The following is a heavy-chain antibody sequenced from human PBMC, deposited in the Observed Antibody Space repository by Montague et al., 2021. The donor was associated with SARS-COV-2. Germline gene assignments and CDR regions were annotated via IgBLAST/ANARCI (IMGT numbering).Heavy chain of an antibody. V-gene: IGHV2-5*02. CDR3: AHSRYYYYDSSGYRVYYFDY. CDR2: IYWDDDK. CDR1: GFSLSTSGVG. D-gene: IGHD3-22*01. J-gene: IGHJ4*02. Sequence: PALVKPTQTLTLTCTFSGFSLSTSGVGVGWIRQPPGKALEWLALIYWDDDKRYSPSLKSRLTITKDTSKNQVVLTMTNMDPVDTATYYCAHSRYYYYDSSGYRVYYFDYWGRGPWSPSPQ.